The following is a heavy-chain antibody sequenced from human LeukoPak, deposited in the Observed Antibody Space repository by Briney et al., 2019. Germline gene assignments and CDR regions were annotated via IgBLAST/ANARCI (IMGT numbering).Heavy chain of an antibody. Sequence: GGSLCLSCAASGFTFSSYWMHWVRQAPGKGLVWVSAIRSDGSSTSYADSVKGRFTISRDNAKNTLYLQMNSLRAEDTAVYYCARDQAGAFDMWGQGAMVTVSS. D-gene: IGHD3-10*01. CDR2: IRSDGSST. V-gene: IGHV3-74*01. CDR3: ARDQAGAFDM. CDR1: GFTFSSYW. J-gene: IGHJ3*02.